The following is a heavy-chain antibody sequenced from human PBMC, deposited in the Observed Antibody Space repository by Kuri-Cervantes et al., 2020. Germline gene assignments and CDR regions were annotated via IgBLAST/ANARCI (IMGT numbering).Heavy chain of an antibody. CDR3: ARDVLGYYDYIWGSYRYVDV. Sequence: GGSLRLSCAASGFTFSSYGMHWVRQAPGKGLEWVAVIWYDGSNKYYADSVKGRFTISRDNSKNTLYLQMNSLRAEDTAVYYCARDVLGYYDYIWGSYRYVDVWGKGTTVTVSS. CDR2: IWYDGSNK. D-gene: IGHD3-16*02. J-gene: IGHJ6*03. V-gene: IGHV3-33*01. CDR1: GFTFSSYG.